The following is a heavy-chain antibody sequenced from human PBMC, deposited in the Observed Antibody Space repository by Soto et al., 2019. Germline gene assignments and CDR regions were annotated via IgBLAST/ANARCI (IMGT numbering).Heavy chain of an antibody. CDR3: ARWNGFGDS. Sequence: GSLRLSCAVSGFSLGPYGVTWVRQTPEKGLEWVTGFSGGSGAIFYADSVRGRFTISRDSSTAYLQMNNLRPEDTAVYFCARWNGFGDSWGQGSLVTVSS. CDR2: FSGGSGAI. J-gene: IGHJ4*02. CDR1: GFSLGPYG. D-gene: IGHD1-1*01. V-gene: IGHV3-23*01.